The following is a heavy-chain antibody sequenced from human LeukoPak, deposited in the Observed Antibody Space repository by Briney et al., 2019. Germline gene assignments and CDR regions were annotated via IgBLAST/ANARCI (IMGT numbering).Heavy chain of an antibody. Sequence: GGSLRLSCAASGFTFSSYEMNWVRPAPGKGLEWVSYISSSGDTIYYADSVRGRFTISRDNAKNSLYLQMNSLRAEDTAVYYCARDKEQQLEWGNWFDPWGQGTLVTVSS. D-gene: IGHD6-13*01. V-gene: IGHV3-48*03. CDR3: ARDKEQQLEWGNWFDP. J-gene: IGHJ5*02. CDR1: GFTFSSYE. CDR2: ISSSGDTI.